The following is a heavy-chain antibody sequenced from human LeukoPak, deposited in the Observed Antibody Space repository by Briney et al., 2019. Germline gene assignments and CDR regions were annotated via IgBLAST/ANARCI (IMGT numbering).Heavy chain of an antibody. J-gene: IGHJ4*02. V-gene: IGHV3-48*02. CDR2: ISSGSTTI. CDR3: AGQKGMDY. CDR1: GFTFSSYT. Sequence: GGSLRLSCAASGFTFSSYTMSWVRQAPGKGLEWVLSISSGSTTIFYADSVKGRFTISRDNAKNSLYLQMNSLRDEDTAVYYCAGQKGMDYWGQGTLVTVSS.